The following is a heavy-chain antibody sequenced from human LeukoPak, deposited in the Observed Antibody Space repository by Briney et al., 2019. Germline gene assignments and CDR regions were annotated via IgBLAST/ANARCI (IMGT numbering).Heavy chain of an antibody. CDR1: GGSISGYY. V-gene: IGHV4-34*01. Sequence: PSETLSLTCTVSGGSISGYYWSWIRQPPGKGLEWIGEINHSGSTNYNPSLKSRVTISVDTSKNQFSLKLSSVTAADTAVYYCARASYGGYVEFDYWGQGTLVTVSS. CDR3: ARASYGGYVEFDY. J-gene: IGHJ4*02. D-gene: IGHD5-12*01. CDR2: INHSGST.